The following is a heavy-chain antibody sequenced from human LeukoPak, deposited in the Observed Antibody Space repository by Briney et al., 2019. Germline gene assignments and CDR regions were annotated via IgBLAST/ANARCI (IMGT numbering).Heavy chain of an antibody. CDR2: IYYSGST. CDR3: ARANYYGSGSPYAFDI. D-gene: IGHD3-10*01. Sequence: SETLSLTCTVSGGSISSYYWSWIRQPPGKGLEWIGYIYYSGSTNYNPSLKSRVTISVDTSKNQFSLKLSSVTAADTAVYYCARANYYGSGSPYAFDIWGQGTMVTVSP. CDR1: GGSISSYY. V-gene: IGHV4-59*01. J-gene: IGHJ3*02.